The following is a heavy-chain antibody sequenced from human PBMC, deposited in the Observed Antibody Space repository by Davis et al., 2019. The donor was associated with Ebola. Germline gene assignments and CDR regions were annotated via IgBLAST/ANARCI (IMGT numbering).Heavy chain of an antibody. V-gene: IGHV1-46*01. J-gene: IGHJ4*02. CDR1: GYTFTSYY. CDR2: INTSGGST. D-gene: IGHD6-13*01. Sequence: ASVKVFCKASGYTFTSYYMHWVRHAPGQGLEWMVLINTSGGSTSYAPKFQGRVTMTRDTSTSTVYMELSSLRYEDTAVYDCARSLQLAAAGTNVVNYRGQGTLVTVSS. CDR3: ARSLQLAAAGTNVVNY.